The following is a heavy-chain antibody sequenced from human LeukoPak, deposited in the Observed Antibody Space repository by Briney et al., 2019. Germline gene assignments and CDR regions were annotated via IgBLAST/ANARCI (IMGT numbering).Heavy chain of an antibody. CDR2: MNPNSGNT. D-gene: IGHD3-10*01. Sequence: GTSVKVSCKASGYTSTSYDINWVRQATGQGLEWMGWMNPNSGNTGYAQKFQGRVTMTRNTSISTAYMELSSLRSEDTAVYYCARGPLWFGEAYYYYYYMDVWGKGTTVTISS. CDR3: ARGPLWFGEAYYYYYYMDV. J-gene: IGHJ6*03. CDR1: GYTSTSYD. V-gene: IGHV1-8*01.